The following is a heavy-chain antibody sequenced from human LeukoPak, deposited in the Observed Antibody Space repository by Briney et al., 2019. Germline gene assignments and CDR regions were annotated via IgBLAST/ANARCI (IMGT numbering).Heavy chain of an antibody. Sequence: SGGSLRLSCAASGFTFSSYAMSWVRQAPGKGLEWVSSISSSSSYIYYADSVKGRFTISRDNAKNSLYLQMNSLRAEDTAVYYCARDLYDILTGGYYYYGMDVWGQGTTVTVSS. V-gene: IGHV3-21*01. CDR3: ARDLYDILTGGYYYYGMDV. CDR1: GFTFSSYA. CDR2: ISSSSSYI. J-gene: IGHJ6*02. D-gene: IGHD3-9*01.